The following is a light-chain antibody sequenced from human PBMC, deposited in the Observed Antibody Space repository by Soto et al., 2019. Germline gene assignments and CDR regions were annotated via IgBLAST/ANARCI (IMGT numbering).Light chain of an antibody. CDR1: QDISNN. CDR3: QQYKSYPLP. V-gene: IGKV1-16*01. Sequence: DIQMTQSPSSLSASVGDRVTITCRASQDISNNLAWFQQKPGKAPKSLIYATSSLQSGVPSGFSGVKSGKDFTLAISSLQLEDFAIYFCQQYKSYPLPFAKGTRLEIK. CDR2: ATS. J-gene: IGKJ5*01.